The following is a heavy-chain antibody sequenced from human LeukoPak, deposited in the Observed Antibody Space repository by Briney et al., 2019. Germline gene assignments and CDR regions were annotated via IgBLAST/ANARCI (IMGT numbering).Heavy chain of an antibody. V-gene: IGHV1-69*05. Sequence: GASVKFSCKASGYTFTSYGISWVRQAPGQGLEWMGGIIPIFGTANYAQKFQGRVTITTDESTSTAYMELSSLRSEDTAVYYCARDLSSSSRGAFDIWGQGTMVTVSS. J-gene: IGHJ3*02. CDR3: ARDLSSSSRGAFDI. CDR2: IIPIFGTA. CDR1: GYTFTSYG. D-gene: IGHD6-6*01.